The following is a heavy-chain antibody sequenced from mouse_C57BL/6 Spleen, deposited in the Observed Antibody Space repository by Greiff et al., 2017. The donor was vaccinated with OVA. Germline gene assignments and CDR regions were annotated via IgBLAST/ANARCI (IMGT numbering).Heavy chain of an antibody. CDR3: ARYDYGDGFAY. D-gene: IGHD2-4*01. V-gene: IGHV1-42*01. Sequence: VQLKESGPELVKPGASVKISCKASGYSFTGYYMNWVKQSPEKSLEWIGEINPSTGGTTYNQKFKAKATLTVDKSSSTAYMQLKSLTSEDSAVYYCARYDYGDGFAYWGQGTLVTVSA. CDR1: GYSFTGYY. CDR2: INPSTGGT. J-gene: IGHJ3*01.